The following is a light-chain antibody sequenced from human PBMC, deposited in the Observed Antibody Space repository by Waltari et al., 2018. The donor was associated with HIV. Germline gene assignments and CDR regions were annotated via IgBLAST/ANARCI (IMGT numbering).Light chain of an antibody. CDR2: EVS. CDR1: SSAVGGYNY. J-gene: IGLJ3*02. Sequence: QSALTQPPSASGSPGQSVTISCTGTSSAVGGYNYVSWYQQHPGKAPKLMIYEVSKRPSGVPDRFFGSKSGNTASLTVSGLQAEDEGAYYCSSYAGNNNVLFGGGTKLTVL. V-gene: IGLV2-8*01. CDR3: SSYAGNNNVL.